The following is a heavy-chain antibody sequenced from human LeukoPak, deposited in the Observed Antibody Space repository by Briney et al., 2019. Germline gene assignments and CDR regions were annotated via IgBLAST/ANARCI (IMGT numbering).Heavy chain of an antibody. J-gene: IGHJ4*02. CDR2: IYCSGST. CDR1: GGSISSYY. V-gene: IGHV4-59*08. D-gene: IGHD4/OR15-4a*01. Sequence: TWETLTLTCTASGGSISSYYWSWIRQPPGKGLEWVGDIYCSGSTNYNPSLKSRVTISVDTSKNQFYLKLSSVTAADTAVYYCARPGVLVKDSSWDYWGQGTLVTVSS. CDR3: ARPGVLVKDSSWDY.